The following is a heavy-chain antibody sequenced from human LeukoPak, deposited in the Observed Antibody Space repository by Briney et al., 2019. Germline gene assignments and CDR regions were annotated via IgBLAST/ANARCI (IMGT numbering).Heavy chain of an antibody. CDR3: ARLGLLLYPDAFDI. Sequence: PGGSLRLSCAASGFTFSSYTMHWVRQAPGKGLEWVSSIRSSSTIYYADSVKGRFTISRDNAKNSLYLQMNSPRAEDTAVYYCARLGLLLYPDAFDIWGQGTRVTVSS. J-gene: IGHJ3*02. V-gene: IGHV3-21*01. D-gene: IGHD3-10*01. CDR2: IRSSSTI. CDR1: GFTFSSYT.